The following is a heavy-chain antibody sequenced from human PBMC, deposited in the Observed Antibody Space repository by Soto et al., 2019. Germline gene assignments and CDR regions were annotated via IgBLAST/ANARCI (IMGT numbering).Heavy chain of an antibody. V-gene: IGHV4-61*01. Sequence: SETLSLTCTVSGGSVSSGSYYWSWIRQPPGKGLEWIGYIYYSGSTNYNPSLKSRVTISVDTSKNQFSLKLSSVTAADTAVYYCARSAYGGNSIFDYWGQGTLVTVSS. CDR2: IYYSGST. J-gene: IGHJ4*02. CDR3: ARSAYGGNSIFDY. CDR1: GGSVSSGSYY. D-gene: IGHD4-17*01.